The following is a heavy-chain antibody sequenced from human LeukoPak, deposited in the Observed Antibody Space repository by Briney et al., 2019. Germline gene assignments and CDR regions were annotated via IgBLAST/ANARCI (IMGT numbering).Heavy chain of an antibody. CDR2: IIPIFGTA. Sequence: ASVKVSCKASGYTFTSYGIGWVRQAPGQGLEWMGGIIPIFGTANYAQKFQGRVTITADESTSTAYMELSSLRSEDTAVYYCARYIAAAGTFDYWGQGTLVTVSS. D-gene: IGHD6-13*01. CDR1: GYTFTSYG. V-gene: IGHV1-69*13. J-gene: IGHJ4*02. CDR3: ARYIAAAGTFDY.